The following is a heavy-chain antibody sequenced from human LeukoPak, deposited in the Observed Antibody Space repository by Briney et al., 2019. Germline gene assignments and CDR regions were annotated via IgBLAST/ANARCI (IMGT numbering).Heavy chain of an antibody. V-gene: IGHV4-34*01. CDR1: GGSFSGYY. CDR3: ARYPYCTNGVCYPRFRRDWFDP. D-gene: IGHD2-8*01. Sequence: SETLSLTCAVYGGSFSGYYWSWIRQPPGKGLEWIREINHSGSTNYNPSLKSRVTISVDTSKNQFSLKLSSVTAADTAVYYCARYPYCTNGVCYPRFRRDWFDPWGQGTLVTVSS. CDR2: INHSGST. J-gene: IGHJ5*02.